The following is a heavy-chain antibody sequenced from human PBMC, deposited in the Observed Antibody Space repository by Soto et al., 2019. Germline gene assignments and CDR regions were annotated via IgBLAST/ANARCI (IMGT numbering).Heavy chain of an antibody. CDR1: GGTFSSYA. Sequence: SVKVSCKASGGTFSSYAISWVRQAPGQGLEWMGGIIPIFGTANYAQKFQGRVTITADESTSTAYMELSSLRSEDTAVYYCASGLISPLPPFSDTPDSSWYGDAYYYYGMDVWGQGTTVTVSS. CDR3: ASGLISPLPPFSDTPDSSWYGDAYYYYGMDV. CDR2: IIPIFGTA. V-gene: IGHV1-69*13. D-gene: IGHD6-13*01. J-gene: IGHJ6*02.